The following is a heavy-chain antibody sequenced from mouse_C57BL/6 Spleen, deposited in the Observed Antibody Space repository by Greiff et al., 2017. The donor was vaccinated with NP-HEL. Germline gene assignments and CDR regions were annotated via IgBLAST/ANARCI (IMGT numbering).Heavy chain of an antibody. CDR1: GFTFSDYG. D-gene: IGHD1-1*01. CDR2: ISSGSSTI. CDR3: ARRVTTVVERHYFDY. V-gene: IGHV5-17*01. J-gene: IGHJ2*01. Sequence: EVQLVESGGGLVKPGGSLKLSCAASGFTFSDYGMHWVRQAPEKGLEWVAYISSGSSTIYYADTVKGRFTISRDNAKNTLFLQMTSLRSEDTAMYYCARRVTTVVERHYFDYWGQGTTLTVSS.